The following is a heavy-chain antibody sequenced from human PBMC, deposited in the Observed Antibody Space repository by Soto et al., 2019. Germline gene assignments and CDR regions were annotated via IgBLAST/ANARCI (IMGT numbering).Heavy chain of an antibody. D-gene: IGHD6-13*01. J-gene: IGHJ6*02. Sequence: SRTLSLTCAISGDSVSAHSAAWNWIRQSPSRGLEWLGRTYYRSKWNYDYAESVKSRMTITPDTSNNHFSLQLNSVTPEDTAVYYCVLQPLVTLALSGMDVCGQGPQVTVYS. CDR2: TYYRSKWNY. V-gene: IGHV6-1*01. CDR1: GDSVSAHSAA. CDR3: VLQPLVTLALSGMDV.